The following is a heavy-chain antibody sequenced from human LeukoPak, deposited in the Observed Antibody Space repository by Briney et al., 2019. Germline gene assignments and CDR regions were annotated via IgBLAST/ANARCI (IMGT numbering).Heavy chain of an antibody. CDR2: IKSKTDGGTT. CDR1: GFTFSDAW. J-gene: IGHJ6*03. CDR3: AKAADHSYFYVDV. V-gene: IGHV3-15*01. Sequence: GGSLRLSCAASGFTFSDAWMSWVRQAPGKGLEWVGRIKSKTDGGTTDYAAPVKGRFTISRDDTKNTLYLQMNSLRAEDTAVYYCAKAADHSYFYVDVWGKGTTVTVSS.